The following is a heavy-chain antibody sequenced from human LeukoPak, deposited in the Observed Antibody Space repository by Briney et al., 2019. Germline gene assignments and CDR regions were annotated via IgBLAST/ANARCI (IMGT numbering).Heavy chain of an antibody. J-gene: IGHJ3*02. V-gene: IGHV3-23*01. D-gene: IGHD3-3*01. CDR2: ISGSGGST. Sequence: GGSLRLSCTASGCTFSSYTMTWVRQAPGKGLEWVSAISGSGGSTYYADSVKGRFTISRDNSKNTLYLQMNSLRAEDTAVYYCAKDRSYYDFWSGYFGGAFEAFDIWGQGTMVTVSS. CDR3: AKDRSYYDFWSGYFGGAFEAFDI. CDR1: GCTFSSYT.